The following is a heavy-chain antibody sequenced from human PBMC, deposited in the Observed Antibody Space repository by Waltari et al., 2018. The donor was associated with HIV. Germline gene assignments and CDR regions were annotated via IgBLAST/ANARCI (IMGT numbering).Heavy chain of an antibody. J-gene: IGHJ6*02. D-gene: IGHD3-3*01. Sequence: QVQLQQWGAGLLKPSETLSLTCAGYGGSFAGYYFNWIRPSPGKGLERIGEINEGGTTRLHPTRKSRLTLSIDPSKSQFSLKLGSGTAADSGLYFCARAREVNLLEWSIGPEASYYYGMDVWGQGTPVTVSS. CDR1: GGSFAGYY. V-gene: IGHV4-34*02. CDR3: ARAREVNLLEWSIGPEASYYYGMDV. CDR2: INEGGTT.